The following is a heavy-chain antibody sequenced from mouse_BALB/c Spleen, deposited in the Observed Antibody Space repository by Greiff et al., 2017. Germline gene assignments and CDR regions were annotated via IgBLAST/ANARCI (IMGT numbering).Heavy chain of an antibody. CDR1: GFTFSSYA. CDR2: ISSGGSYT. Sequence: EVKVEESGGGLVKPGGSLKLSCAASGFTFSSYAMSWVRQTPEKRLEWVATISSGGSYTYYPDSVKGRFTISRDNAKNTLYLQMSSLRSEDTAMYYCARGDGNYRYFDVWGAGTTVTVSS. V-gene: IGHV5-9-3*01. D-gene: IGHD2-1*01. J-gene: IGHJ1*01. CDR3: ARGDGNYRYFDV.